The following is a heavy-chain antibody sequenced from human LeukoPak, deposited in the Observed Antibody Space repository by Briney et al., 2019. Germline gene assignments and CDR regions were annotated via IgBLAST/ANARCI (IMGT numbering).Heavy chain of an antibody. Sequence: SETLSLTCTVSGGSISSSSYYWGWIRQPPGKGLEWIGSIYYSGSTYYNPSLKSRVTISVDTSKNQYSLKLSSVTAADTAVYYCARESSSTGFDPWGQGTLVSVSS. D-gene: IGHD1-1*01. CDR2: IYYSGST. CDR3: ARESSSTGFDP. CDR1: GGSISSSSYY. J-gene: IGHJ5*02. V-gene: IGHV4-39*07.